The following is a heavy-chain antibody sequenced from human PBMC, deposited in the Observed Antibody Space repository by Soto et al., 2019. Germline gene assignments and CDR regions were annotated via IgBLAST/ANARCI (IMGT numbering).Heavy chain of an antibody. D-gene: IGHD2-21*01. Sequence: GASVKVSCKASGGTFSIYTISWVRQAPGQGLEWMGRIIPILGIANYAQKFQGRVTITADKSTSTAYMELSSLRSEDTAVYYCARDRPGGDPWFDPWGQGTLVTVSS. CDR1: GGTFSIYT. CDR3: ARDRPGGDPWFDP. CDR2: IIPILGIA. V-gene: IGHV1-69*04. J-gene: IGHJ5*02.